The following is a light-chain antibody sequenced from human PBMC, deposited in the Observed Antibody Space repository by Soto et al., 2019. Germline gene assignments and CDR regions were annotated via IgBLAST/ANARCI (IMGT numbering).Light chain of an antibody. CDR3: QQYGSSPPALT. V-gene: IGKV3-20*01. CDR1: QSVGSSY. CDR2: GVS. Sequence: EIVLTQSPGTLSLSPGERATLSCRASQSVGSSYLAWYQQKPGQAPRLLIYGVSSRATGIPDRFSGSGSRTDFTLTISRLEPEDFAVYYCQQYGSSPPALTFGGGTKVEIK. J-gene: IGKJ4*01.